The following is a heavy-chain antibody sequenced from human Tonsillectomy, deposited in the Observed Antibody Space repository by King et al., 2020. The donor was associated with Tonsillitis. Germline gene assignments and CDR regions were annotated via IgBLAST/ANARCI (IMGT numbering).Heavy chain of an antibody. J-gene: IGHJ3*02. CDR3: ARRLLTGYAFDI. V-gene: IGHV4-39*01. CDR1: GGSISSSSYY. CDR2: IYYSGST. Sequence: QLQESGPGLVKPSETLSLTCTVSGGSISSSSYYWGWIRQPPGKGLEWIGSIYYSGSTYYNPSLKSRVTISVDTSKNQFSLKLSSVTAADTAAYYCARRLLTGYAFDIWGQGTMVTVSS. D-gene: IGHD3-9*01.